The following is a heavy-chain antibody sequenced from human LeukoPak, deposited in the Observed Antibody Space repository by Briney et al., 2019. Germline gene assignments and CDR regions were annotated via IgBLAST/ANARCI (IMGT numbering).Heavy chain of an antibody. D-gene: IGHD3-10*01. V-gene: IGHV4-59*11. CDR1: GGSISSHY. Sequence: SETLSLTCTVSGGSISSHYWSWIRQSPGKGLEWIGYIYYSGSTNYNPSLKSRVTISVDTSKNQFSLKLSSVTAADTAVYYCAREGRYGGYYFDYWGQGTLVTVSS. J-gene: IGHJ4*02. CDR2: IYYSGST. CDR3: AREGRYGGYYFDY.